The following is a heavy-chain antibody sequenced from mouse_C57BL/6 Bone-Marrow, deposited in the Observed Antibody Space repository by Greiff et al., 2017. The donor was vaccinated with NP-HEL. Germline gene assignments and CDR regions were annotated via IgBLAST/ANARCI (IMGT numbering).Heavy chain of an antibody. V-gene: IGHV3-6*01. D-gene: IGHD2-3*01. J-gene: IGHJ3*01. CDR3: AREGWLLRY. CDR1: GYSITSGYY. Sequence: EVQVVESGPGLVKPSQSLSLTCSVTGYSITSGYYWNWIRQFPGNKLEWMGYISYDGSNNYNPSLKNRISITRDTSKNQFFLKLNSVTTEDTATYYCAREGWLLRYWGQGTLVTVSA. CDR2: ISYDGSN.